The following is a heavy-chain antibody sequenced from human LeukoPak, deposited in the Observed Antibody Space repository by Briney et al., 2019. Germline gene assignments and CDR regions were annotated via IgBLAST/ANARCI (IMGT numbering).Heavy chain of an antibody. CDR3: AREEYYYDSSGYYYDAFDI. Sequence: PSETLSLTCAVYGGSSSGYYWSWIRRPPGKGLEWIGEINHSGSTNYNPSLKSRVTISVDTSKNQFSLKLSSVTAADTAVYYCAREEYYYDSSGYYYDAFDIWGQGTMVTVSS. CDR1: GGSSSGYY. D-gene: IGHD3-22*01. J-gene: IGHJ3*02. CDR2: INHSGST. V-gene: IGHV4-34*01.